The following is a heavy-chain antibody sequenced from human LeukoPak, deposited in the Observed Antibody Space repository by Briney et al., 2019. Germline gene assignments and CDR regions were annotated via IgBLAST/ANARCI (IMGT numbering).Heavy chain of an antibody. Sequence: SVKVSCKASGGTLSSYAISWVRQAPGQGLEWMGRIIPILGIANYAQKFQGRVTITADKSTSTAYMELSSLRSEDTAVYYCARGSHYYYDSSGYMDVWGQGTTVTVSS. J-gene: IGHJ6*02. D-gene: IGHD3-22*01. CDR1: GGTLSSYA. CDR2: IIPILGIA. V-gene: IGHV1-69*04. CDR3: ARGSHYYYDSSGYMDV.